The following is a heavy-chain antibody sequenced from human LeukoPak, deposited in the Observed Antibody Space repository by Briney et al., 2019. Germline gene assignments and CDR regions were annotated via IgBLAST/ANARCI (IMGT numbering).Heavy chain of an antibody. Sequence: GGSLRLSCVASGFTFSSYCMRWVRRDPRKGLVWVSRINGDGRNINYADSVRGRSTISRDNSKNTLYLQMNSLRAEDTAVYYCARDDGSSWRGDAFDIWGQGTMVTVSS. V-gene: IGHV3-74*01. J-gene: IGHJ3*02. CDR1: GFTFSSYC. CDR3: ARDDGSSWRGDAFDI. CDR2: INGDGRNI. D-gene: IGHD6-13*01.